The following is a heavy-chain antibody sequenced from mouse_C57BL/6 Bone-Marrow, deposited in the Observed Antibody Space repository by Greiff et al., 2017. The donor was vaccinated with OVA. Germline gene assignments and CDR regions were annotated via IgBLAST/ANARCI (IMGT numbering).Heavy chain of an antibody. CDR3: LYYSNYGWYFDV. CDR2: MNPNNGGT. J-gene: IGHJ1*03. CDR1: GYTFTDYY. V-gene: IGHV1-26*01. D-gene: IGHD2-5*01. Sequence: VQLQQSGPELVKPGASVKISCKASGYTFTDYYMNWVKQSHGKSLEWIGDMNPNNGGTSYNQKFKGKATLTVDKSSSTAYMELRSLTSEDSAVYYCLYYSNYGWYFDVWGTGTTVTVSS.